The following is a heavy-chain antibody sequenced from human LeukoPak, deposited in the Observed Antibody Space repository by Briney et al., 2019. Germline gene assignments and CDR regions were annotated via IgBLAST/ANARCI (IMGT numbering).Heavy chain of an antibody. D-gene: IGHD1-1*01. CDR2: INPNSGGT. J-gene: IGHJ4*02. CDR3: ARANNWNDGDY. Sequence: ASVKVSCRASGYTFTGYYLHWVRQAPGQGLEWMGRINPNSGGTNYAQKFQGRVTMTRDTSISTARMELSRLRSDDTAVYYCARANNWNDGDYWGQGTLVTVSS. V-gene: IGHV1-2*06. CDR1: GYTFTGYY.